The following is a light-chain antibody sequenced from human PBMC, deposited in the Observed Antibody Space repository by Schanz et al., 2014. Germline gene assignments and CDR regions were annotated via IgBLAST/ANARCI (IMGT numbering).Light chain of an antibody. V-gene: IGKV1-5*01. CDR2: GAS. CDR1: QSISTW. J-gene: IGKJ5*01. Sequence: DIQMTQSPSTLSASVGDRVTITCRASQSISTWLAWYQQKPGKAPKVLIYGASNLESGVPSRFSGSGSGTEFTLIISRLEPDDFAVYYCQQYGRSPIIFGQGTRLEIK. CDR3: QQYGRSPII.